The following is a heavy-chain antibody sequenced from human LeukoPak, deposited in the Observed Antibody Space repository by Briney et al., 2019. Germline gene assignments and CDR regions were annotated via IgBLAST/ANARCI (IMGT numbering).Heavy chain of an antibody. CDR3: ASWDSSGYDAFDI. CDR1: GGSISSYY. J-gene: IGHJ3*02. CDR2: IYYSGST. V-gene: IGHV4-59*01. D-gene: IGHD3-22*01. Sequence: PSETLSLTCTVSGGSISSYYWSWIRQPPGKGLEWIGYIYYSGSTNYSPSLKSRVTISVDTSTNHFSLKLSSVTAADTAVYYCASWDSSGYDAFDIWGQGTMVTVSS.